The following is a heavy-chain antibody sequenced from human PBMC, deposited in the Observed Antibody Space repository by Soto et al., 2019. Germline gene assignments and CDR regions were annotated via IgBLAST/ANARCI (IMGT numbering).Heavy chain of an antibody. CDR2: IYYSGST. CDR1: GGSISSYY. J-gene: IGHJ4*02. D-gene: IGHD3-3*01. CDR3: ASMYYEFWSGYPAHFDY. Sequence: SETLSLTCTVSGGSISSYYWSWIRQPPGKGLEWIGYIYYSGSTNYNPSLKSRVTISVDTSKNQFSLKLSSVTAADTAVYYCASMYYEFWSGYPAHFDYWGQGTLVTVSS. V-gene: IGHV4-59*01.